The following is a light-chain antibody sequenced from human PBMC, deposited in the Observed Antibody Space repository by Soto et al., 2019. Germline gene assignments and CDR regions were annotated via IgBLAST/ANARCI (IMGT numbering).Light chain of an antibody. CDR3: QQRSNWQIT. CDR1: QSVSRH. Sequence: EVVLTQSPATLALSPGERATLSCRASQSVSRHLAWYQQKPGQAPRLLIYDASNRATGIPARFRGSGSGTDFTLTISSLEPDDFAVYYCQQRSNWQITFGQGTRLEIK. CDR2: DAS. V-gene: IGKV3-11*01. J-gene: IGKJ5*01.